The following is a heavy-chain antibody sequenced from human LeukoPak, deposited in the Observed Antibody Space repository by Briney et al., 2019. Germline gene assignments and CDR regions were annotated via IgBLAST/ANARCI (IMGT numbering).Heavy chain of an antibody. V-gene: IGHV3-11*01. CDR3: ARDWYYGSGSYPHY. D-gene: IGHD3-10*01. CDR2: ISSSGNNI. CDR1: GFTFSDYY. Sequence: GGSLRLSCAASGFTFSDYYMSWIRQAPGKGLEWVSYISSSGNNIYYADSVKGRFTISRDNAKNSLYLQMNSLRAEDTAVYYCARDWYYGSGSYPHYWGQGTLVTVSS. J-gene: IGHJ4*02.